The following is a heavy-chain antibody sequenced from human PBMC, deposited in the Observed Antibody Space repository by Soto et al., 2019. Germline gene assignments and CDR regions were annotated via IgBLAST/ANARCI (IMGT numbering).Heavy chain of an antibody. D-gene: IGHD3-3*01. CDR3: ARRLEGSYPEFGGVYFDY. Sequence: SETLSLTCTVSGGSISSYYWSWIRQPPGKGLEWIGYIYYSGSTNYNPSLKSRVTISVDTSKNQFSLKLSSVTAADTAVYYCARRLEGSYPEFGGVYFDYWGQGTLVTVSS. V-gene: IGHV4-59*08. J-gene: IGHJ4*02. CDR1: GGSISSYY. CDR2: IYYSGST.